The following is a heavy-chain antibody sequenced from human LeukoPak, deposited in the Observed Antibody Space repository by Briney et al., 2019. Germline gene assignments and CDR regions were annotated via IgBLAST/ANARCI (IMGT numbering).Heavy chain of an antibody. CDR1: GGSITNNNW. V-gene: IGHV4-4*02. D-gene: IGHD6-13*01. CDR2: INHSGSL. CDR3: ARYSSSWFNWFDP. Sequence: SETLSLTCAVFGGSITNNNWWSWVRQPPGKGLEWIGEINHSGSLNYNPSLKSRVTISVDRSKDQFSLNLSSVTAADTAVYYCARYSSSWFNWFDPWGQGTLVIVSS. J-gene: IGHJ5*02.